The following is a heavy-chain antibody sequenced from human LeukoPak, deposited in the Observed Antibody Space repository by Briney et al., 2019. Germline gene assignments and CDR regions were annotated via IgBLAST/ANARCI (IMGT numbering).Heavy chain of an antibody. CDR3: ARPRGYSYGYFDY. Sequence: PSETLSLTCTVSGGSISSSSYYWGWIRQPPGKGLEWIGSIYYSGSTHYNPSLKSRVTISVDTSKNQFSLKLSSVTAADTAVYYCARPRGYSYGYFDYWGQGTLVTVSS. J-gene: IGHJ4*02. CDR2: IYYSGST. V-gene: IGHV4-39*01. CDR1: GGSISSSSYY. D-gene: IGHD5-18*01.